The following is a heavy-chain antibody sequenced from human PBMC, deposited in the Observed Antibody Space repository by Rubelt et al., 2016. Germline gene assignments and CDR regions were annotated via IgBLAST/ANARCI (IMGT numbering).Heavy chain of an antibody. D-gene: IGHD3-22*01. J-gene: IGHJ4*02. CDR3: ARGKEGLGVTMMDY. Sequence: QVQLQQWGAGLLKPSETLSLTCAVYGGSFSGYYWSWIRQPPGKGLEWIGEINHSGSTNYNPSLKSRVTVAVDTSKSQCSLRRSAGTAADTAVYYCARGKEGLGVTMMDYWGQGTLVTVSS. CDR1: GGSFSGYY. V-gene: IGHV4-34*01. CDR2: INHSGST.